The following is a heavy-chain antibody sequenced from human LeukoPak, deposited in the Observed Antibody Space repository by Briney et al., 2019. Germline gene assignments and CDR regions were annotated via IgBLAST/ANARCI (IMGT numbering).Heavy chain of an antibody. D-gene: IGHD2-2*02. CDR1: GFTFSSDA. CDR2: ISASGGST. Sequence: GGSLRLSCAASGFTFSSDAMSWVRQAPGKGLEWVSSISASGGSTYYADSVKGRFTISRDNSKNTLFLQMNSLRAEDTAMYFCAKDQYLDSAYWGQGDLVTGSS. CDR3: AKDQYLDSAY. V-gene: IGHV3-23*01. J-gene: IGHJ4*02.